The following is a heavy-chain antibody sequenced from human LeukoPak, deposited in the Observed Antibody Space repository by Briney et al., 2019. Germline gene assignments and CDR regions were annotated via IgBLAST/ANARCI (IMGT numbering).Heavy chain of an antibody. D-gene: IGHD1-1*01. Sequence: SQTLSLTCTVSGGSISSGSYYWSWIRQPAGKGLEWIGRIYTSGSTNYNPSLKSRVTISVDTSKNQFSLKLSSVTAADTAVYYCARASRNGFGYYYYMDVWGKGTTVTVSS. J-gene: IGHJ6*03. CDR1: GGSISSGSYY. CDR2: IYTSGST. V-gene: IGHV4-61*02. CDR3: ARASRNGFGYYYYMDV.